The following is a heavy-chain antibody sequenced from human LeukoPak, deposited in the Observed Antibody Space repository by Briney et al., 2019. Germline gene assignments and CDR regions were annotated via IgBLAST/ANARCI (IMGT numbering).Heavy chain of an antibody. Sequence: PSETLSLTCAVYGGSFSGYYWSWIRQPPGKGLEWIGEINHSGSTNYNPSLKSRVTISVDTSKNQFSLKLSSVTAAGTAVYYCARAKQLVDYWGQGTLVTVSS. CDR3: ARAKQLVDY. D-gene: IGHD6-13*01. CDR1: GGSFSGYY. J-gene: IGHJ4*02. CDR2: INHSGST. V-gene: IGHV4-34*01.